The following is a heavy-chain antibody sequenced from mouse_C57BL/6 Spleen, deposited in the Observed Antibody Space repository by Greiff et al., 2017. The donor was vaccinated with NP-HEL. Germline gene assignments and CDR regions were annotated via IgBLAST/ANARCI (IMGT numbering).Heavy chain of an antibody. CDR2: INPNNGGT. D-gene: IGHD1-1*01. CDR3: ARGYYYGSSYVGWYFDV. Sequence: VQLQQSGPELVKPGASVKISCKASGYTFTDYYMNWVKQSHGKSLEWIGDINPNNGGTSYNQKFKGKATLTVDKSSSTAYMELRSLTSEDSAVYYCARGYYYGSSYVGWYFDVWGTGTTVTVSS. V-gene: IGHV1-26*01. CDR1: GYTFTDYY. J-gene: IGHJ1*03.